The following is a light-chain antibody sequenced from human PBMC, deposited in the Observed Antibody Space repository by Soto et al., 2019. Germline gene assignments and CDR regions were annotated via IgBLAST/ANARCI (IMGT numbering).Light chain of an antibody. V-gene: IGLV2-14*01. J-gene: IGLJ1*01. CDR2: DVS. CDR1: SSDVGGYNY. Sequence: QSALTQPASVSGSPGQSITISCTGTSSDVGGYNYVSWYQQHPGKAPKLMIYDVSNRPSGVSNRFSGSKSGNTASLTISGLQAEDEADYYCSSYTSSSTLDVFGTGTKVHRP. CDR3: SSYTSSSTLDV.